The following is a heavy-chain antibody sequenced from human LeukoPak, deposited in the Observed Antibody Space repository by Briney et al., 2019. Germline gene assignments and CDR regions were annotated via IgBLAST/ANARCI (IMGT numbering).Heavy chain of an antibody. Sequence: SETLSLTCTVSGGSITSYYWSWIRQPPGKGLEWIGYIYYSGSTNYNPSLKSRVTISADKSKNQVSLRLTSVTAADTAVYYCARLSVIVGAALEYYYYYMDVWGQGTTVTVSS. V-gene: IGHV4-59*12. CDR3: ARLSVIVGAALEYYYYYMDV. CDR2: IYYSGST. J-gene: IGHJ6*03. CDR1: GGSITSYY. D-gene: IGHD1-26*01.